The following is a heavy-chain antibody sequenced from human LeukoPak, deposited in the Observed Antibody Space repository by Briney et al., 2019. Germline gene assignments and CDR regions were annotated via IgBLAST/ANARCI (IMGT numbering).Heavy chain of an antibody. Sequence: GSLRLSCAASGFSFTNAWMSWVRQAPGKGLEWVGRIKSKTDGGTTDYAAPVKGRFTISRDDSTDTLFLQMISLKAEDTAVYYCTAEYYGSGKYWGQGTLVTVSS. V-gene: IGHV3-15*01. D-gene: IGHD3-10*01. J-gene: IGHJ4*02. CDR1: GFSFTNAW. CDR2: IKSKTDGGTT. CDR3: TAEYYGSGKY.